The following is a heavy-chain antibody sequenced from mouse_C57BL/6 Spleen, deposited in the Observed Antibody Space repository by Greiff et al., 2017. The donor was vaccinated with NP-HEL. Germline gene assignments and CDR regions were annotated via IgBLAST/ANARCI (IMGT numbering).Heavy chain of an antibody. CDR1: GYTFTSYW. V-gene: IGHV1-52*01. Sequence: QVQLQQPGAELVRPGSSVKLSCKASGYTFTSYWMHWVKQRPIQGLEWIGNIDPSDSETHYNQKFKDKATLTVDKSSSTAYMQLSSLTSEDSAVYYCARGRGGYAMDYWGQGTSVTVSS. J-gene: IGHJ4*01. CDR2: IDPSDSET. CDR3: ARGRGGYAMDY.